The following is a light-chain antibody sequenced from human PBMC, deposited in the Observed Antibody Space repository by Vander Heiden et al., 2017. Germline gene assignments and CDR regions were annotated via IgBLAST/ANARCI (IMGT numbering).Light chain of an antibody. CDR2: DVS. CDR3: SAFAGYDTYV. CDR1: STDVGTYNY. J-gene: IGLJ1*01. V-gene: IGLV2-11*01. Sequence: QSALTQPRAVSGSPGQSDTFSYTGTSTDVGTYNYVSWYQQYPGKAPKLMIYDVSKRPSGVPDRFSGSKSGNTASLTISGLQAEDEADYYCSAFAGYDTYVFGTGTQVTVL.